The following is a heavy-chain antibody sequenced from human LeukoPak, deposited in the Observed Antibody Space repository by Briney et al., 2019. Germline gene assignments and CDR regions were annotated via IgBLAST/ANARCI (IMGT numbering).Heavy chain of an antibody. Sequence: PGGSLRLSCAASGFPFSSHGMSWVRQAPGKGLEWVSAISGSGGSTYYADSVKGRFTISRDNSKNTLYLQMNSLRAEDTAVYYCARFASMTTENFDYWGQGTLVTVSS. CDR1: GFPFSSHG. CDR3: ARFASMTTENFDY. D-gene: IGHD2/OR15-2a*01. V-gene: IGHV3-23*01. CDR2: ISGSGGST. J-gene: IGHJ4*02.